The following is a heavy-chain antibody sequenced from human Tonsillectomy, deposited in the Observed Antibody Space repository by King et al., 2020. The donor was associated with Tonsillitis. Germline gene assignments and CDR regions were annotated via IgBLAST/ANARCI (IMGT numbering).Heavy chain of an antibody. D-gene: IGHD4-23*01. CDR3: ARDDGYGGPWGVYYFYALDV. J-gene: IGHJ6*02. CDR2: IKQEGKQK. CDR1: GFTFRSYW. Sequence: VQLVESGGGLVQPGGSLRLSCAASGFTFRSYWMSWVRQAPGKGLEWVANIKQEGKQKNYVDSVKGQFTISRDNAKNSLYLQMNSLRAEDTAVYYCARDDGYGGPWGVYYFYALDVWGQGTTVTVSS. V-gene: IGHV3-7*01.